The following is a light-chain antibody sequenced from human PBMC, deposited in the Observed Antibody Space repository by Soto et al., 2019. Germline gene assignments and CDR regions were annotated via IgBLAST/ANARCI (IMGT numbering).Light chain of an antibody. V-gene: IGKV3-20*01. CDR2: GAS. CDR3: QQYDSSPLYT. CDR1: QSVRGNY. J-gene: IGKJ2*01. Sequence: DIVLTQSPGTLSLSPGEGATLSCRASQSVRGNYLAWYQQKPGQAPRLLIYGASSRATGIPDRFSGSGSGTDFTLTISRLEPEDFAVYYCQQYDSSPLYTFGQGTKLEIK.